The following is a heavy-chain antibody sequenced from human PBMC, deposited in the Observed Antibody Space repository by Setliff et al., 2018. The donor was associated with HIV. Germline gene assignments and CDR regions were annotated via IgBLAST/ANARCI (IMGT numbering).Heavy chain of an antibody. CDR2: IIPLLGTA. V-gene: IGHV1-69*13. CDR1: GGSFRNYA. Sequence: ASVKVSCKASGGSFRNYAISWVRQAPGQGLEWMGGIIPLLGTANYAQRFQGRVTIIADESTSTAYMELTSLRSDDTAVYYCARGGSYWGDAFDIWGQGTMVTVSS. J-gene: IGHJ3*02. CDR3: ARGGSYWGDAFDI. D-gene: IGHD1-26*01.